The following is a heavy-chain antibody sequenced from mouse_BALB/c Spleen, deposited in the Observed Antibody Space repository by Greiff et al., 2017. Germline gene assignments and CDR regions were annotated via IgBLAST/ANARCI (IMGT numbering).Heavy chain of an antibody. D-gene: IGHD1-2*01. V-gene: IGHV2-9*02. CDR2: IWAGGST. CDR1: GFSLTSYG. CDR3: ARDQGDYYGYDAMDY. J-gene: IGHJ4*01. Sequence: QVQLQQSGPGLVAPSQSLSITCTVSGFSLTSYGVHWVRQPPGKGLEWLGVIWAGGSTNYNSALMSRLSISKDNSKSQVFLKMNSLQTDDTAMYDCARDQGDYYGYDAMDYWGQGTSVTVSA.